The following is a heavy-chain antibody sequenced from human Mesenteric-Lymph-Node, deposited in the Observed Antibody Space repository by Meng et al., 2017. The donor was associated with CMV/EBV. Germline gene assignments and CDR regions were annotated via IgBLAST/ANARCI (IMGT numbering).Heavy chain of an antibody. CDR1: GFTVRSNH. Sequence: GGSLRLSCAASGFTVRSNHMNWVRQAPGKGLEWVSVLYIAGTYYADSERGRFSISRDNSKNTVYLQMNSLRAEDTAVYYCVREVVPGYYLDHWGQGTLVTVSS. CDR3: VREVVPGYYLDH. J-gene: IGHJ4*02. D-gene: IGHD2-15*01. V-gene: IGHV3-53*01. CDR2: LYIAGT.